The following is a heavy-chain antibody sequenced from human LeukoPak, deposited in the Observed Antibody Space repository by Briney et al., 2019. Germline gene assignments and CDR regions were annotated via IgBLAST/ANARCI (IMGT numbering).Heavy chain of an antibody. J-gene: IGHJ4*02. D-gene: IGHD3-10*01. V-gene: IGHV3-30*03. Sequence: GGSLRLSCAASGFTFSSYGMHWVRQPPGRGLEWLTVISNDGSTKYYADSVRGRFTISRDNSKNTLYLQINGLRLDDTAVYYCARAMVRGVPFDYWGQGTLVTVSS. CDR3: ARAMVRGVPFDY. CDR2: ISNDGSTK. CDR1: GFTFSSYG.